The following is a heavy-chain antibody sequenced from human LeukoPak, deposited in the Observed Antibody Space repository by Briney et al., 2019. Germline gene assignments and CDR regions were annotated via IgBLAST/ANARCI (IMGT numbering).Heavy chain of an antibody. J-gene: IGHJ4*02. Sequence: GASVKVSFKASGYTFENYDINWVRQATGQGLEWMGWMNPNSGNTGFAQKFQDRVSMTRDTSINTAYMELTSLRSGDTAVYYCARATPGGLHGYSFDYWGQGTVVTVYS. CDR3: ARATPGGLHGYSFDY. CDR1: GYTFENYD. D-gene: IGHD5-24*01. V-gene: IGHV1-8*02. CDR2: MNPNSGNT.